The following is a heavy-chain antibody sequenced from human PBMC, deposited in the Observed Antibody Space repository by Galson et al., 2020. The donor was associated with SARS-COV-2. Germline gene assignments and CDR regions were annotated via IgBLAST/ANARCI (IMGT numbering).Heavy chain of an antibody. CDR2: ISYDGSDK. Sequence: GGSLRLSCAASGFTFSNFGMHWVRQAPGKGLEWVTVISYDGSDKYYADSVKGRFTISRDNSKSTLYLEMNSVRAEDTAVYYCAKDPNPRFTRFFNPNGIDPWGQGTLVTVSS. V-gene: IGHV3-30*18. J-gene: IGHJ5*02. D-gene: IGHD3-9*01. CDR1: GFTFSNFG. CDR3: AKDPNPRFTRFFNPNGIDP.